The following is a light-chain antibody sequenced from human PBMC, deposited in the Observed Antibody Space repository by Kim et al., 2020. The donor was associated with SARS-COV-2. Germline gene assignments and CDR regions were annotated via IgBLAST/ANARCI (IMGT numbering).Light chain of an antibody. V-gene: IGLV1-44*01. Sequence: GERVTISCFGGNSKLGRNFWNWSPHLPGTAPKLLLPDNYQRPSGVPDRFSASKSGTSASLALSGLQSADEADYYCAAWDDGLSAYVFGGGTKVTVL. CDR3: AAWDDGLSAYV. J-gene: IGLJ1*01. CDR2: DNY. CDR1: NSKLGRNF.